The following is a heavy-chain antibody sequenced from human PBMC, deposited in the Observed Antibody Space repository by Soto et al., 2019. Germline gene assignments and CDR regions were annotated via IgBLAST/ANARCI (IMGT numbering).Heavy chain of an antibody. CDR1: GLPFTRSA. CDR2: ILHDGRNE. D-gene: IGHD2-21*01. Sequence: LILSCAASGLPFTRSAMHCVCQAPGKGLAWVAIILHDGRNEYYLDYVKGRFTISRDNSKDTMYLQLSSLRPEDTAVYYYARGGITIHAYDSFDIWGQGTMVAVS. V-gene: IGHV3-30*04. CDR3: ARGGITIHAYDSFDI. J-gene: IGHJ3*02.